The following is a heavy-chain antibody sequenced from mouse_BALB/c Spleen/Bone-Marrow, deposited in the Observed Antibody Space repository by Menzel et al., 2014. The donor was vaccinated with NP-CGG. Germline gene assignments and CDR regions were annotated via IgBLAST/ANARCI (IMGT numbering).Heavy chain of an antibody. D-gene: IGHD2-3*01. CDR2: INPGSGST. CDR1: GYAFTDYL. CDR3: ARYYGYFDY. Sequence: QVQLQQSGAELVRPGTSVKVSCKASGYAFTDYLMEWLKQRPGQGLEWIGVINPGSGSTNYNEKFKDKATLTADKSSSSAYMQLSSLTSDDSAVYFCARYYGYFDYWGQGAFLTVSS. J-gene: IGHJ2*02. V-gene: IGHV1-54*01.